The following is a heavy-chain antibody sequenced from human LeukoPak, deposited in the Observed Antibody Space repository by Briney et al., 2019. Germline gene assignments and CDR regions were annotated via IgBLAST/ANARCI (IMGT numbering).Heavy chain of an antibody. V-gene: IGHV3-21*01. D-gene: IGHD3-9*01. CDR3: ARQSTSIRYFDWLPGSDYYYMDV. Sequence: GGSLRLSCAASGFTFSSYSMNWVRQAPGKGLEWVSSISSSSSYIYYADSVKGRFTISRDNAKNSLYLQMNSLRAEDTAVYYCARQSTSIRYFDWLPGSDYYYMDVWGKGTTVTVSS. CDR1: GFTFSSYS. J-gene: IGHJ6*03. CDR2: ISSSSSYI.